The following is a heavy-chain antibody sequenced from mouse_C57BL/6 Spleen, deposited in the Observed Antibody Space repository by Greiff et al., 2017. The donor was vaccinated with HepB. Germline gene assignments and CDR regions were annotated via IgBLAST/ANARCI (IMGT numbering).Heavy chain of an antibody. J-gene: IGHJ2*01. CDR1: GYTFTSYW. Sequence: VQLQQPGAELVKPGASVKMSCKASGYTFTSYWITWVKQRPGQGLEWIGDIYPGSGSTNYNEKFKSKATLTVDTSSSTAYMQLSSLTSEDSAVYYCARRRAITTGGDYWGQGTTLTVSS. D-gene: IGHD1-1*01. V-gene: IGHV1-55*01. CDR3: ARRRAITTGGDY. CDR2: IYPGSGST.